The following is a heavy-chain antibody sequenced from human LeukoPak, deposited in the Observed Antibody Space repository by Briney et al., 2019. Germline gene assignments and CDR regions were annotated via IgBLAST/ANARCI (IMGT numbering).Heavy chain of an antibody. CDR2: IIPIFGTA. CDR3: AGRVYYYDSTGYRLDAFDI. J-gene: IGHJ3*02. CDR1: GGTFSSYA. D-gene: IGHD3-22*01. V-gene: IGHV1-69*05. Sequence: SVKVSCKASGGTFSSYAISWVRQAPGQGLEWMGGIIPIFGTANYAQKFQGRVTITTDESTSTAYMELSSLRSEDTAVYYCAGRVYYYDSTGYRLDAFDIWGQGTMVTVSS.